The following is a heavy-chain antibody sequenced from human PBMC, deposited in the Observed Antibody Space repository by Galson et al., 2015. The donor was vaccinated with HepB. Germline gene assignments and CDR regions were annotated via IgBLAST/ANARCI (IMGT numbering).Heavy chain of an antibody. D-gene: IGHD1-14*01. J-gene: IGHJ3*02. Sequence: SLRLSCAASGFSFSDYSMNWVRQAPGKGLEWVSYISGGGSTLFHVDSVKGRFTISRDNSKNSLYLQMNSLRAEDTAVYYCARDLTTAFDIWGQGTMVTVSS. V-gene: IGHV3-48*04. CDR1: GFSFSDYS. CDR2: ISGGGSTL. CDR3: ARDLTTAFDI.